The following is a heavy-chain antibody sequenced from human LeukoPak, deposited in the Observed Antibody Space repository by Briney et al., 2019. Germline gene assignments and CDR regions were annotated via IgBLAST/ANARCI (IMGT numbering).Heavy chain of an antibody. Sequence: GGSLRLSCAASGFTFSSYGMHWVRQAPGKGLEWVAVISYDGSNKYYADSVKGRFTISRDNSKNTLYLQMNSLRAEDTAVYYCARDGWFGEMPYYFDYWGQGTLVTVSS. J-gene: IGHJ4*02. D-gene: IGHD3-10*01. V-gene: IGHV3-30*19. CDR3: ARDGWFGEMPYYFDY. CDR2: ISYDGSNK. CDR1: GFTFSSYG.